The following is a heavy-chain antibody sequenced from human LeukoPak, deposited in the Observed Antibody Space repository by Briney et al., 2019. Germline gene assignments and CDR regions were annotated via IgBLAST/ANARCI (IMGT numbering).Heavy chain of an antibody. CDR1: GYTFTGYF. CDR3: ARDPTTGTIRWAASDI. Sequence: ASVKVSCKASGYTFTGYFLHWVRQAPGQGLEWMGCINPISGATISAQKFQGRVTMTRDTSISTAYMDLTRLTSDDTAVYYCARDPTTGTIRWAASDIWGQGTVVTVSS. V-gene: IGHV1-2*02. D-gene: IGHD1-1*01. J-gene: IGHJ3*02. CDR2: INPISGAT.